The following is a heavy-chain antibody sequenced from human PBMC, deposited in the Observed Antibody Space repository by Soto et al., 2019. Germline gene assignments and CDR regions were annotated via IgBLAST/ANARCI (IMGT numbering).Heavy chain of an antibody. J-gene: IGHJ5*02. V-gene: IGHV3-11*01. Sequence: QVQLVESGGGLLKPGGSLRLSCAATGFTFSDHYMSWIRQAPGKGLEWVSYISGSATTIYYADSIKGRFTISRDNAKNSLFLQMTSLRVDDTAVYYCARGRGEFDPWGQGSLLTVSS. CDR3: ARGRGEFDP. CDR1: GFTFSDHY. CDR2: ISGSATTI.